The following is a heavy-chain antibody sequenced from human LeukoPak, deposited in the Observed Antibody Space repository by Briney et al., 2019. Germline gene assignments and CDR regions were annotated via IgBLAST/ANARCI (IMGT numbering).Heavy chain of an antibody. Sequence: GGSLRLSCAASGFTFSSYGMHWVRQAPGKGLEWVAFIRYDGSNKYYADSVKGRFTISRDNSKNTLYLQMNSLRAEDTAVYYCAKDSVYGSGRPYYFDYWGQGTLVTVSS. CDR3: AKDSVYGSGRPYYFDY. J-gene: IGHJ4*02. D-gene: IGHD3-10*01. CDR1: GFTFSSYG. V-gene: IGHV3-30*02. CDR2: IRYDGSNK.